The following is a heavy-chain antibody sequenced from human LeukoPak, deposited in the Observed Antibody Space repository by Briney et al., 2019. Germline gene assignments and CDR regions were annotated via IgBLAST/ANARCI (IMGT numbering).Heavy chain of an antibody. CDR3: ARIMTVATTVEY. CDR1: GFTFSSYS. CDR2: ITSSSSTI. D-gene: IGHD4-23*01. V-gene: IGHV3-48*01. J-gene: IGHJ4*02. Sequence: GGSLRLSCATSGFTFSSYSMNWVRQAPGKGLEWVSYITSSSSTIYYADSVKGRFTISRGNAKNSLYLQMNSLGAEDTAVYYCARIMTVATTVEYWGQGALVTVS.